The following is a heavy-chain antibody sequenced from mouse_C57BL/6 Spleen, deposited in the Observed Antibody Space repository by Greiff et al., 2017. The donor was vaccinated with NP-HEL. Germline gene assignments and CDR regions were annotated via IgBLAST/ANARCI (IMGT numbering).Heavy chain of an antibody. Sequence: VQLQQPGAELVRPGSSVKLSCKASGYTFTSYWMHWVKQRPIQGLEWIGNIDPSDSETHYNQKFKDKATLTVDKSSSTAYMQLSSLTSEDSAVYYCARTGPAQATWFAYWGQGTLVTVSA. CDR2: IDPSDSET. CDR1: GYTFTSYW. V-gene: IGHV1-52*01. CDR3: ARTGPAQATWFAY. J-gene: IGHJ3*01. D-gene: IGHD3-2*02.